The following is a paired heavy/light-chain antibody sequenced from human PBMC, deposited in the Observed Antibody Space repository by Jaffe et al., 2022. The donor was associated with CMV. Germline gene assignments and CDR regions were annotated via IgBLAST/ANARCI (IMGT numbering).Light chain of an antibody. V-gene: IGKV4-1*01. CDR2: WAS. CDR1: QSVFYKANDKNY. CDR3: QQCYSIPWT. Sequence: DIVMTQSPDSLAVSLGERATINCKSSQSVFYKANDKNYLAWYQQKPGQPPKLLIHWASTRESGVPDRFSGSGSGTDFTLTISSLEAEDVALYYCQQCYSIPWTFGQGTKVEIK. J-gene: IGKJ1*01.
Heavy chain of an antibody. J-gene: IGHJ6*02. CDR3: ARERMITMTSPLTGFHYYHYGMDV. D-gene: IGHD3-16*01. V-gene: IGHV4-59*01. CDR2: ISHNGTT. Sequence: QVQLQESGPGLVKPSETLSLTCTVSGGSISRYYWGWIRQPPGKGLEWIAYISHNGTTNYNPSLKSRVTISVDTSKNQFSLKLRSVTAADTAVYYCARERMITMTSPLTGFHYYHYGMDVWGQGTTVSVSS. CDR1: GGSISRYY.